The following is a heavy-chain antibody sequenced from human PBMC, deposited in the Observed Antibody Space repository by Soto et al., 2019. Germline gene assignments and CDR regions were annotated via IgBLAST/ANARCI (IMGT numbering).Heavy chain of an antibody. CDR1: GGTFSSYA. D-gene: IGHD5-18*01. CDR3: ASGARGYSYGYYYYGMDV. CDR2: IIPIFGTA. V-gene: IGHV1-69*12. J-gene: IGHJ6*02. Sequence: QVQLVQSGAAVKKPGSSVKVSCKASGGTFSSYAISWVRQAPGQGLEWMGGIIPIFGTANYAQKFQGRVTITADESTSTAYMELSSLRSEDTAVYYCASGARGYSYGYYYYGMDVWGQGTTVTVSS.